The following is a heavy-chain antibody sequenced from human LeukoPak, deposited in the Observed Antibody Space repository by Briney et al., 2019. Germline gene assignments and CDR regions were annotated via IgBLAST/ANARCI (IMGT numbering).Heavy chain of an antibody. Sequence: PGGSLRLSCEASGFTFSSNGMSWVRQAPGKGLEWVSTISGSGGSTYYAESVKGRFTISRDNSKNTLYLQMNSLRAEDTAVYYCAREQFSYGFRAFDIWGQGTLVTVSS. D-gene: IGHD5-18*01. CDR1: GFTFSSNG. V-gene: IGHV3-23*01. CDR3: AREQFSYGFRAFDI. CDR2: ISGSGGST. J-gene: IGHJ3*02.